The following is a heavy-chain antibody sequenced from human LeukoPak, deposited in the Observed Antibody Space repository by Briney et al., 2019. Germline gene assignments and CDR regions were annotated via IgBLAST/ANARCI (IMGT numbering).Heavy chain of an antibody. CDR1: GGSFSGYY. V-gene: IGHV4-34*01. CDR3: ARARTTVTTPPHIDY. CDR2: INHSGST. Sequence: PSETLSLTCAVYGGSFSGYYWSWIRQPPGKGLEWIGEINHSGSTNYNPSLKSRVTISVDTSKNQFSLKLSSVTAADTAVYYCARARTTVTTPPHIDYWGQGTLVTVSS. D-gene: IGHD4-17*01. J-gene: IGHJ4*02.